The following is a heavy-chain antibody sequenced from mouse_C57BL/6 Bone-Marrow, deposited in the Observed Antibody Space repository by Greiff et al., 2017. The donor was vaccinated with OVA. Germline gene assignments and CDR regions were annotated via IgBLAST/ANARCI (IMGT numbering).Heavy chain of an antibody. J-gene: IGHJ4*01. Sequence: VKQSCKASGYTFTSYWMQWVKQRPGQGLEWIGEIDPSDSHTNYNQKFKGKATLTVDTSSSTAYMQLSSLTSEDSAVYYCARDCGNVEGRMDYWGQGTSVTVSS. V-gene: IGHV1-50*01. CDR1: GYTFTSYW. D-gene: IGHD2-1*01. CDR3: ARDCGNVEGRMDY. CDR2: IDPSDSHT.